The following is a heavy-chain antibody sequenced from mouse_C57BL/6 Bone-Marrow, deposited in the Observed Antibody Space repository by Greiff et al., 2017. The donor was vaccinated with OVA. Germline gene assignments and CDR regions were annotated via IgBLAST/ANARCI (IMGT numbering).Heavy chain of an antibody. V-gene: IGHV1-82*01. CDR3: ARPLYYGNYDY. Sequence: QVQLQQSGPELVKPGASVKISCKASGYAFSSSWMNWVKQRPGKGLEWIGRIYPGDGDTNYNGKFKGKATLTADKSSSTAYMQLSSLTSEDSAVYFCARPLYYGNYDYWGQGTTLTVSS. D-gene: IGHD2-1*01. CDR2: IYPGDGDT. J-gene: IGHJ2*01. CDR1: GYAFSSSW.